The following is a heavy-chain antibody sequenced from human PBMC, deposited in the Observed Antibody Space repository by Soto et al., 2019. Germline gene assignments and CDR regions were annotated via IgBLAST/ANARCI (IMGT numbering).Heavy chain of an antibody. D-gene: IGHD3-16*01. CDR3: ARDRGGWFDP. J-gene: IGHJ5*02. Sequence: DVQVVESGGGLVQPGGSLRLSCAASGFTFSSYSMHWVRQAQGKGLEWVSFISSPSNTKYYVDSVKGRFTISRDDAKNSLYLQMNNQRVEDTAVYYCARDRGGWFDPWGQGTLVTVSS. V-gene: IGHV3-48*01. CDR2: ISSPSNTK. CDR1: GFTFSSYS.